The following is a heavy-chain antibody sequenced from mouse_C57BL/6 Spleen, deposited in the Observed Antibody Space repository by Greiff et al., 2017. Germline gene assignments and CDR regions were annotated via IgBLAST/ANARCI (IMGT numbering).Heavy chain of an antibody. CDR1: GYTFTSYW. Sequence: QVQLQQPGAELVKPGASVKMSCKASGYTFTSYWITWVKQRPGQGLEWIGDIYPGSGSTNYNEKFKSKATLTVDTSSSTAYMQLSSLTSEDSAVYYCARVGGGYYDYYAMDYWGQGTSVTVAS. D-gene: IGHD2-3*01. V-gene: IGHV1-55*01. CDR3: ARVGGGYYDYYAMDY. CDR2: IYPGSGST. J-gene: IGHJ4*01.